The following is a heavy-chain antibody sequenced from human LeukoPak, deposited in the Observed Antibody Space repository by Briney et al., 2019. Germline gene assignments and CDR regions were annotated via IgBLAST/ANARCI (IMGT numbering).Heavy chain of an antibody. V-gene: IGHV3-21*01. D-gene: IGHD6-13*01. CDR2: ISSSSSYI. Sequence: ETLSLTCTVSGGSISSSSYYWGWIRQPPGKGLEWVSSISSSSSYIYYADSVKGRFTISRDNAKNSLYLQMNSLRAEDTAVYYCARDLGVSYSSSWTEYFQHWGQGTLVTVSS. CDR1: GGSISSSS. CDR3: ARDLGVSYSSSWTEYFQH. J-gene: IGHJ1*01.